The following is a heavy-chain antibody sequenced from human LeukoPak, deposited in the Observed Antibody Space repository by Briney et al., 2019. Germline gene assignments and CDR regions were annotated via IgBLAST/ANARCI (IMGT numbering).Heavy chain of an antibody. CDR2: FVPQHGHT. Sequence: SMHXVXQAXXXXLXWIGVFVPQHGHTIYAQKFQGIVTITEDPSTDTAYMELSSLRSEDTAVYYCAIRGPGGGLFDYWGQGTLVTVSS. CDR1: S. J-gene: IGHJ4*02. V-gene: IGHV1-24*01. CDR3: AIRGPGGGLFDY. D-gene: IGHD3-16*01.